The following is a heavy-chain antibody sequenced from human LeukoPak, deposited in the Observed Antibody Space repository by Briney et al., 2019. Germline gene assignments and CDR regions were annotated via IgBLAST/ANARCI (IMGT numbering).Heavy chain of an antibody. CDR1: GFTFSNAW. Sequence: GGSLRLSCAASGFTFSNAWMSWVRQAPGKGLEWVGRIKSKTDGGTTDYAAPVKGRFTISRDDSKNTLYLQMNSLKTEDTAVYYCTGPGEYSSSSVIDYWGQGTLVSVSS. V-gene: IGHV3-15*01. D-gene: IGHD6-6*01. CDR3: TGPGEYSSSSVIDY. CDR2: IKSKTDGGTT. J-gene: IGHJ4*02.